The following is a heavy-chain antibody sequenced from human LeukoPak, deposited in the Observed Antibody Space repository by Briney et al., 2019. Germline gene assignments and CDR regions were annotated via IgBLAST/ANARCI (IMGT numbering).Heavy chain of an antibody. CDR1: GGSISSSSYY. V-gene: IGHV4-39*01. CDR2: IYYTGST. CDR3: ARHPVEGRADTANWFDP. J-gene: IGHJ5*02. Sequence: PSETLSLTCTVSGGSISSSSYYWCWIRQRPGKGLEWIGSIYYTGSTYYNPSLKSRVTISVDTSKNQFSLKLSSVTAADTAVYYCARHPVEGRADTANWFDPWGQGTLVTVSS. D-gene: IGHD5-18*01.